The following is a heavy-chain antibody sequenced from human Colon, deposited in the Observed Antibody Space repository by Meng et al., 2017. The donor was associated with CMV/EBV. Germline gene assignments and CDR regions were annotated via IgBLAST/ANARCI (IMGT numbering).Heavy chain of an antibody. J-gene: IGHJ4*02. CDR1: GASITSYY. CDR3: ARDSNLSGLAY. V-gene: IGHV4-4*07. D-gene: IGHD3-10*01. Sequence: QLPRRDSAPDPVKPSETLSLTCTVSGASITSYYWSWIRQPAGKGLEWIGRVYISGNTNYNPSLKSRVTMSIDTSKNQLSLNIRSVTAADTAVYYCARDSNLSGLAYWGQGTLVTVSS. CDR2: VYISGNT.